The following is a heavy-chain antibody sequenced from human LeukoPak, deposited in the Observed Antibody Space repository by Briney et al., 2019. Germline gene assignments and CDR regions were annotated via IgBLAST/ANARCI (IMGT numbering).Heavy chain of an antibody. J-gene: IGHJ4*02. Sequence: SETLSLTCTVSGGSITSSYWSWIRQPPGKGLEWIGYIYYSGSTNYNPSLKSRVTISVDTSKNQFSLKLNSVTAADTAVYYCARGVYIAAAQYGYWGQGTLVTVSS. CDR3: ARGVYIAAAQYGY. CDR1: GGSITSSY. CDR2: IYYSGST. V-gene: IGHV4-59*01. D-gene: IGHD6-13*01.